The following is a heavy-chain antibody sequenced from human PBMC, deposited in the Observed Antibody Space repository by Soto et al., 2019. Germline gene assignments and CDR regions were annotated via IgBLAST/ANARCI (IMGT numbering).Heavy chain of an antibody. D-gene: IGHD3-22*01. CDR2: IYYSGST. J-gene: IGHJ5*02. V-gene: IGHV4-59*01. Sequence: SETLSLTCTVSGGSISSYYWSWIRQPPGKGLEWIGYIYYSGSTNYNPSLKSRVTISVDTSKNQFSLKLSSVTAADTTVYYCARATYYYDSSGYYYSNWFDPWGQGTLVTVSS. CDR1: GGSISSYY. CDR3: ARATYYYDSSGYYYSNWFDP.